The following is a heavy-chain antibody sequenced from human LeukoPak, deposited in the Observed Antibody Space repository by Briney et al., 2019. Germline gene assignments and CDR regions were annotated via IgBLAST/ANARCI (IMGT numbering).Heavy chain of an antibody. Sequence: SVKVSCKASGGTFSSYAISWVRQAPGQGLEWMGRIIPIFGTANYAQKFQGRVTITTDESTSTAYMELSSLRSEDTAVYYCARDLKGIAALDWFDLWGQGTLVTVSS. CDR2: IIPIFGTA. CDR3: ARDLKGIAALDWFDL. D-gene: IGHD6-13*01. V-gene: IGHV1-69*05. J-gene: IGHJ5*02. CDR1: GGTFSSYA.